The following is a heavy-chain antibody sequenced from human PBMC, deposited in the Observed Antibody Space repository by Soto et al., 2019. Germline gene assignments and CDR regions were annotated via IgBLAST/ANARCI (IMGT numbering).Heavy chain of an antibody. Sequence: ASVKVSCKASGYTFTSYAMHWVRQAPGQRLEWMGWINAGNGNTKYSQKFQGRVTITRDTSASTAYMELSSLRSEDTAVYYCARDESRGSSSWSSYYYYYGMDVWGQGTTVTVSS. V-gene: IGHV1-3*01. D-gene: IGHD6-13*01. CDR2: INAGNGNT. CDR1: GYTFTSYA. CDR3: ARDESRGSSSWSSYYYYYGMDV. J-gene: IGHJ6*02.